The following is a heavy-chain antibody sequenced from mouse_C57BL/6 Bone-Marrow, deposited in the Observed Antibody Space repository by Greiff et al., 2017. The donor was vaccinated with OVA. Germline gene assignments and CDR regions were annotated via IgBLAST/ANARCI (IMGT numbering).Heavy chain of an antibody. D-gene: IGHD2-3*01. J-gene: IGHJ2*01. CDR2: IDPSDSET. CDR3: ARLGLYDGYY. CDR1: GYTFTSYW. Sequence: QVQLQQPGAELVRPGSSVKLSCKASGYTFTSYWLHWVKQRPIQGLEWIGNIDPSDSETHYNQKFKDKATLTVDKSSSTAYMQLSSLTSEDSAVYYCARLGLYDGYYWGQGTTLTVSS. V-gene: IGHV1-52*01.